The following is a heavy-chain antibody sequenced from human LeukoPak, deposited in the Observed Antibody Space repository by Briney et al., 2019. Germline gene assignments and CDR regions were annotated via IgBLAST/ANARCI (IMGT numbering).Heavy chain of an antibody. V-gene: IGHV1-46*01. D-gene: IGHD2-2*01. CDR1: GYTFTNYY. J-gene: IGHJ4*02. Sequence: GASVKVSCKASGYTFTNYYIHWIRQAPGQGLEWMGIINPIGGSTSYAQKFQGRVTMTRDTSTSTVYTELSSLRSEDTAVYYCARGYCDSTSCYHEGDYWGQGTLVTVSS. CDR2: INPIGGST. CDR3: ARGYCDSTSCYHEGDY.